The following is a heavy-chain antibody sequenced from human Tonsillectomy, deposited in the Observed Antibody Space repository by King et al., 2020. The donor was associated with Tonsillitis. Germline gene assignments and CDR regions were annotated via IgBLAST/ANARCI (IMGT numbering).Heavy chain of an antibody. Sequence: VQLVESGAEVKKPGASVKVSCTASGYTFTSYYMHWVRQAPGQGLEWMGIINPSAGSTSYAQKFQGRVTMTRDTSTSTVYMELSSLRSEDTAVYYCARAFQYYYGSGRPPSYWGQGTLVIVSS. V-gene: IGHV1-46*03. D-gene: IGHD3-10*01. CDR1: GYTFTSYY. J-gene: IGHJ4*02. CDR2: INPSAGST. CDR3: ARAFQYYYGSGRPPSY.